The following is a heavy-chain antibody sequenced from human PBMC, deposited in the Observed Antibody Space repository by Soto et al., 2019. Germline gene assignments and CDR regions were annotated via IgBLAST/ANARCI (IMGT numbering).Heavy chain of an antibody. D-gene: IGHD3-9*01. Sequence: AVKVSCKASGGTFRIYAISWVRQAPGQGLDWMGGIIPIFGTANYAQKCRGRVTITADESTSTAYMELSRLRSEDTAVYYCARGSRYDIWTGDYRNWFDPWGQGTLVTVSS. J-gene: IGHJ5*02. V-gene: IGHV1-69*13. CDR1: GGTFRIYA. CDR2: IIPIFGTA. CDR3: ARGSRYDIWTGDYRNWFDP.